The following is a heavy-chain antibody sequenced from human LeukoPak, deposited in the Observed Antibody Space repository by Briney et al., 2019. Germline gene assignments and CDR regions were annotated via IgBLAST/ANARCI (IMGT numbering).Heavy chain of an antibody. V-gene: IGHV3-21*01. D-gene: IGHD1-26*01. J-gene: IGHJ3*02. CDR3: ARDSSWSYWGNDAFDI. CDR1: GFTFSSYS. CDR2: ISSSSSYI. Sequence: GGSLRLFCAASGFTFSSYSMNWVRQAPGKGLEWVSSISSSSSYIYYADSVKGRFTISRDNAKHSLYLQMNRQRAEDTAVYYCARDSSWSYWGNDAFDIWGQGTMVTVSS.